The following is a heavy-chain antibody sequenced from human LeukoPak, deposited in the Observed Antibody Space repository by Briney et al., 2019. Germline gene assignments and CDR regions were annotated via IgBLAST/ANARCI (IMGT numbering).Heavy chain of an antibody. V-gene: IGHV1-46*01. CDR2: INPSGGST. J-gene: IGHJ4*02. Sequence: GASVKVSCKASGYTFTSYYMHWVRQAPGQGLEWMGIINPSGGSTSYAQKFQGGVTMTRDTSTSTVYMELSSLRSEDTAVYYCARDPPYCSSTSCYGRNKFDYWGQGTLVTVSS. CDR3: ARDPPYCSSTSCYGRNKFDY. D-gene: IGHD2-2*01. CDR1: GYTFTSYY.